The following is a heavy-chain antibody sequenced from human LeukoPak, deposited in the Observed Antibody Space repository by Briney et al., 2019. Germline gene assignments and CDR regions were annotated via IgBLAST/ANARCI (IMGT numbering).Heavy chain of an antibody. CDR1: GYTLTELS. J-gene: IGHJ4*02. CDR3: ATRATAGTLLRY. CDR2: FDPEDGET. V-gene: IGHV1-24*01. D-gene: IGHD6-13*01. Sequence: ASVKVSCKVSGYTLTELSMHWVRQAPGKGLEWMGGFDPEDGETIYAQKFQGRVTMTEDTSTDTAYMELSSLRSEDTAVYYCATRATAGTLLRYWGQGTLVTVSS.